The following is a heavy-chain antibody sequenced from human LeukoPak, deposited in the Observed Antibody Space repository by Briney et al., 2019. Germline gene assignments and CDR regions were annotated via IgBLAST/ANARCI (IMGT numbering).Heavy chain of an antibody. D-gene: IGHD6-6*01. CDR1: GDSISSRTLY. CDR2: IYHGGTT. J-gene: IGHJ4*02. CDR3: ARHRNPSTIAAPYDY. Sequence: TSETLSLTCTVSGDSISSRTLYWDWIRQPPGKGLEWIGSIYHGGTTYYNPSLKSRVTISVDTSKNQFSLELTSVTATDTASYYCARHRNPSTIAAPYDYWGQGVLVTVSS. V-gene: IGHV4-39*01.